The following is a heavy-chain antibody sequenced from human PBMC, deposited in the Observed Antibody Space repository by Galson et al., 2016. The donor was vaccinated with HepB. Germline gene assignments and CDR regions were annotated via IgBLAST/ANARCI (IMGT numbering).Heavy chain of an antibody. D-gene: IGHD4-23*01. J-gene: IGHJ3*01. Sequence: SLRLSCAASGIIFDDYALHWVRQAPGKGLEWVSGISRNSDKIGYADSVKGRFTISRDNAKKSVYLQMNSLISEDTALYFCAKDGGPGFISSDPFDFWGRGTMVTVSS. CDR1: GIIFDDYA. V-gene: IGHV3-9*01. CDR3: AKDGGPGFISSDPFDF. CDR2: ISRNSDKI.